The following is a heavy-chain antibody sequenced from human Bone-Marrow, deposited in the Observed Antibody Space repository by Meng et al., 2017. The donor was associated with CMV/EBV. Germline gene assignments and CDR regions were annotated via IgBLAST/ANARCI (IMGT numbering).Heavy chain of an antibody. CDR2: ISYDGSNK. D-gene: IGHD5-24*01. Sequence: GESLKISCAASGSTFSSYAMHWVRQAPGKGLEWVAVISYDGSNKYYADSVKGRFTISRDNSKNTLYLQMNSLRAEDTAVYYCARDYLRWLLSAFDYWGQGTLVTVSS. CDR1: GSTFSSYA. J-gene: IGHJ4*02. V-gene: IGHV3-30-3*01. CDR3: ARDYLRWLLSAFDY.